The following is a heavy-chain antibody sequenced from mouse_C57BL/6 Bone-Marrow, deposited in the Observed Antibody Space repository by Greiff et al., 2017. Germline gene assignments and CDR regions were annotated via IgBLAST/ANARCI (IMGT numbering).Heavy chain of an antibody. J-gene: IGHJ1*03. Sequence: VQLQQSGAELVKPGASVKISCKASGYTFTDYYINWVKQRPGQGLEWIGKIGPGSGSTYYNEKFKGKATLTADKSSSTAYMQLSSLTSEDSAVYFCARWAYGSSSSYWYFDVWGTGTTVTVSS. CDR1: GYTFTDYY. D-gene: IGHD1-1*01. CDR3: ARWAYGSSSSYWYFDV. V-gene: IGHV1-77*01. CDR2: IGPGSGST.